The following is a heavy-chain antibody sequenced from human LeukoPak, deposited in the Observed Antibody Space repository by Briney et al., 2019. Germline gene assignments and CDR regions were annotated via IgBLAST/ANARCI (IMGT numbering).Heavy chain of an antibody. CDR1: GYMFNIYG. CDR3: VRDQYLNVMTGFDD. J-gene: IGHJ4*02. D-gene: IGHD3-9*01. CDR2: TSVNNGDT. V-gene: IGHV1-18*01. Sequence: ASVKVSCKASGYMFNIYGISWVRQAPGQGLEWMAWTSVNNGDTKYGQKFQGRVTVTTDTSTSTVYLELRRLRPDDTAVYYCVRDQYLNVMTGFDDWGQGTPVTVSS.